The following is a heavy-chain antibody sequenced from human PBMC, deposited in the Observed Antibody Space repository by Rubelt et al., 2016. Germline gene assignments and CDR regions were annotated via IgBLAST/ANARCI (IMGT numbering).Heavy chain of an antibody. J-gene: IGHJ4*02. D-gene: IGHD1-26*01. V-gene: IGHV4-31*03. Sequence: QVQLQESAPGLVKPSQTLSLTCTVSGGSISSGGYYWTWIRQHPGKGLEWIGYLYYSGSTYYNPSLKSRVTISVDTSKNQFSLKVDSVTAADTAVSYCTRTYRYYSDYWGQGTLVTVSS. CDR1: GGSISSGGYY. CDR2: LYYSGST. CDR3: TRTYRYYSDY.